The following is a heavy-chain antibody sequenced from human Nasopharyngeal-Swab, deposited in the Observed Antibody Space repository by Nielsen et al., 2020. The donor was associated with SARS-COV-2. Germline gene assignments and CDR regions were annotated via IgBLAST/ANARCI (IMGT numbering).Heavy chain of an antibody. CDR3: AKAGPSWWDLPDENWLDP. V-gene: IGHV3-30*18. J-gene: IGHJ5*02. Sequence: GGSLRLSCAASGFTFSGYVIHWVRQAPGTGLEWVALISYDGSNKYYADSVKGRFTISRDNSKNTLYLQMNSLRAEDTAVYYCAKAGPSWWDLPDENWLDPWGQGTLVTVSS. D-gene: IGHD1-26*01. CDR1: GFTFSGYV. CDR2: ISYDGSNK.